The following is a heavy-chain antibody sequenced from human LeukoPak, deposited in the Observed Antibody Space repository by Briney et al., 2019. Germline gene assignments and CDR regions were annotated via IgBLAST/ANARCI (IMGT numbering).Heavy chain of an antibody. Sequence: SETLSLTCTVSGGSISSYYWNWIRQPSGKGLEWSGYIHYSGSTNYNPSLKSRVAISVATSENQFSLKLSSVTAADTAVYYCARANMIRGVVITTIKYFYYGMDVWGQGTTVTVSS. J-gene: IGHJ6*02. CDR3: ARANMIRGVVITTIKYFYYGMDV. CDR1: GGSISSYY. D-gene: IGHD3-10*01. V-gene: IGHV4-59*12. CDR2: IHYSGST.